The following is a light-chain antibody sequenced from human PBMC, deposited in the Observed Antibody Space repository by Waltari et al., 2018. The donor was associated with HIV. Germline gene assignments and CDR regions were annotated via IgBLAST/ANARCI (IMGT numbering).Light chain of an antibody. CDR1: TGAVTSGHY. Sequence: QAVVTQEPSLTVSPGGTVTLTCGPTTGAVTSGHYPYWFQQKPGQAPRTLIYDTNNKHSWTPARFSGSLLGGRAALTLSGAQPEDEAEYYCLLSYSGARPHVVFGGGTKLTVL. CDR3: LLSYSGARPHVV. J-gene: IGLJ2*01. V-gene: IGLV7-46*01. CDR2: DTN.